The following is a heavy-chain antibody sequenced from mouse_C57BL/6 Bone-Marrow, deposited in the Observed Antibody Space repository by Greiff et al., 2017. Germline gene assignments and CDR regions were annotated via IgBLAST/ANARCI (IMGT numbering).Heavy chain of an antibody. CDR2: IWGVGST. Sequence: VKLMESGPGLVAPSQSLSITCTVSGFSLTSYGVDWVRQSPGKGLEWLGVIWGVGSTNYNSALKSRLSISKDNSKSQVFLKMNSLQTDDTAMYYCASLTGNAMDYWGQGTSVTVSS. CDR3: ASLTGNAMDY. J-gene: IGHJ4*01. CDR1: GFSLTSYG. D-gene: IGHD4-1*01. V-gene: IGHV2-6*01.